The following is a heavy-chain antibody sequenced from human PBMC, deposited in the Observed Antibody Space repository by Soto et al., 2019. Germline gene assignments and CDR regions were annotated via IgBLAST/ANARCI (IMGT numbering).Heavy chain of an antibody. CDR2: IIPIFGTA. Sequence: QVQLVQSGAEVKKPGSSVKVSCKASGGTFSSYAISWVRQAPGQGLEWMGGIIPIFGTANYAQKFQGRVTITADKSTSTAYMALSSLRSEDTAVYYCARVANYNWNDFVPDYWGEGTLVTVSS. D-gene: IGHD1-20*01. V-gene: IGHV1-69*06. CDR1: GGTFSSYA. J-gene: IGHJ4*02. CDR3: ARVANYNWNDFVPDY.